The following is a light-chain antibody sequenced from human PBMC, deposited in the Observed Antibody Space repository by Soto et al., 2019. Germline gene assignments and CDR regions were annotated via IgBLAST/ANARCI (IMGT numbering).Light chain of an antibody. CDR3: GTWDSSLSVV. CDR1: SSNIGNNY. J-gene: IGLJ2*01. CDR2: DNN. Sequence: HSVLTQPPSVSAAPGQKVTISCSGSSSNIGNNYVSWFQQLPGTAPKLLIYDNNKRPSGIPDRFSGSKSGTSATLDITGLQTGDEADYYCGTWDSSLSVVFGGGTKLTVL. V-gene: IGLV1-51*01.